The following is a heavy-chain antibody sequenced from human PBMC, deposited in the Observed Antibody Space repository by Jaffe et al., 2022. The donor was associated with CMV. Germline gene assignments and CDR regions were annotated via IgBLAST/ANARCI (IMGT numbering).Heavy chain of an antibody. V-gene: IGHV3-11*01. Sequence: QEQLVESGGGLVKPGGSLRLSCAASGFTFSDYYMTWIRQAPGKGLEWVSYISSLGSTKYYADSVEGRFTISRDNAKNSLYLQMNSLRAEDTAVYYCARDWGIVATTQVMDVWGQGTTVTVSS. CDR2: ISSLGSTK. CDR3: ARDWGIVATTQVMDV. CDR1: GFTFSDYY. J-gene: IGHJ6*02. D-gene: IGHD5-12*01.